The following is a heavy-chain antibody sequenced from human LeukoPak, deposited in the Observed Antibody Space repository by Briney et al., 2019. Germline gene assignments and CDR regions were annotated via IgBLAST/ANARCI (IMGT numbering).Heavy chain of an antibody. CDR2: VSAYNGVT. CDR1: GYTFTGYA. V-gene: IGHV1-18*01. Sequence: ASVKVSCKASGYTFTGYAISWVRQAPGQGLEWMGWVSAYNGVTNFAQNFQDRVSMTTDTPTTTAYMELRGLRSDDTAVYYCAGVSLAGYQQDYYYGMDVWGQGTTVTVSS. D-gene: IGHD6-19*01. J-gene: IGHJ6*02. CDR3: AGVSLAGYQQDYYYGMDV.